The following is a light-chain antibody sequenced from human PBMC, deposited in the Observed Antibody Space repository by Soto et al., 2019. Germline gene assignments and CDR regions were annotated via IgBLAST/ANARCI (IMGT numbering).Light chain of an antibody. CDR3: AAWDDSLAGVV. J-gene: IGLJ2*01. Sequence: QSVLTQPPSASGTPGQRVTISCSGSSSNIGSNTVNWYQQLPGTAPKLLIYSNNQRPSGVPDRFSGSKSGPSASLAISGLQSEDEADYYCAAWDDSLAGVVFGRGTKLTVL. V-gene: IGLV1-44*01. CDR2: SNN. CDR1: SSNIGSNT.